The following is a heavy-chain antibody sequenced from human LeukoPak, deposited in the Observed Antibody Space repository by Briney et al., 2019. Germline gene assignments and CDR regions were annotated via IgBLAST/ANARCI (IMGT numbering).Heavy chain of an antibody. D-gene: IGHD3-10*01. Sequence: SETLSLTCTVSGGSITGYYWSWVRQPPGKGLEWIGYIDYSGSTNYNPSLKSRVTISVDTSKNQFSLKLSSVTAADTAVYYCARDREASFDYWGQGTLVTVSS. CDR3: ARDREASFDY. CDR2: IDYSGST. J-gene: IGHJ4*02. V-gene: IGHV4-59*12. CDR1: GGSITGYY.